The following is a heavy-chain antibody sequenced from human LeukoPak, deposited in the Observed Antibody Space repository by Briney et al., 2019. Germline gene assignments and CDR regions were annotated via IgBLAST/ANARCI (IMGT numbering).Heavy chain of an antibody. J-gene: IGHJ4*02. CDR3: ARGDDFWSGYDY. CDR2: IYTSGST. V-gene: IGHV4-61*02. CDR1: GGSISSGSYY. Sequence: SQTLSLTCTVSGGSISSGSYYWSWIRQPAGKGLEWIGRIYTSGSTNYNPSLKSRVTISVDTPKNQFSLKLSSVTAADTAVYYCARGDDFWSGYDYWGQGTLVTVSS. D-gene: IGHD3-3*01.